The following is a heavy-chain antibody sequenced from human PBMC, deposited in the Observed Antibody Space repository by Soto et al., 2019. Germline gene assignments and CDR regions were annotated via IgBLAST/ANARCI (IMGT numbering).Heavy chain of an antibody. CDR1: GGTFSSYA. J-gene: IGHJ3*02. V-gene: IGHV1-69*13. D-gene: IGHD3-10*01. CDR3: AGSFKYGSGTFDAFDI. Sequence: SVKVSCKASGGTFSSYAISWVRQAPGQGLEWMGGIIPIFGTTNYAEKFRGRVSITADESTSTAYVELSSLRSEDTAVYYCAGSFKYGSGTFDAFDIWGQGKMVTVSS. CDR2: IIPIFGTT.